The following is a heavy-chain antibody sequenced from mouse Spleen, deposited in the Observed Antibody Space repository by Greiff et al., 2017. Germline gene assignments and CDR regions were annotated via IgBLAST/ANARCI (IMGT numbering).Heavy chain of an antibody. Sequence: EVQRVESEGGLVQPGSSMKLSCTASGFTFSDYYMAWVRQVPEKGLEWVANINYDGSSTYYLDSLKSRFIISRDNAKNILYLQMSSLKSEDTATYYCARDGTVGYYFDYWGQGTTLTVSS. CDR1: GFTFSDYY. D-gene: IGHD1-1*01. J-gene: IGHJ2*01. CDR2: INYDGSST. V-gene: IGHV5-16*01. CDR3: ARDGTVGYYFDY.